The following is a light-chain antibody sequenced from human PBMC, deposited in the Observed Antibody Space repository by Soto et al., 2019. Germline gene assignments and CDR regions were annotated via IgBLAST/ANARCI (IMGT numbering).Light chain of an antibody. CDR1: QSITY. V-gene: IGKV1-39*01. J-gene: IGKJ4*01. CDR2: AAS. Sequence: DIQMTQSPSTLSGSVGDRVIITCRASQSITYLNWYQQKPGKAPKLLIYAASSLQSGVPSRFSGSGSGTHFTLTISSLQPEDFASYYCQQTYSTPLTFGGGTKVDIK. CDR3: QQTYSTPLT.